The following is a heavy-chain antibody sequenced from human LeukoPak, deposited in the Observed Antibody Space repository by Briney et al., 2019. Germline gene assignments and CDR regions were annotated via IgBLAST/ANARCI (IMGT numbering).Heavy chain of an antibody. CDR3: ARGGDYDSSGYSNDY. CDR1: GGSISSYY. Sequence: SETLSLTCTVSGGSISSYYWSWIRQPAGKGLEWIGRIHTSGSTNYNPSLKSRVTMSVDTSKNQFSPKLSSVTAADTAVYYCARGGDYDSSGYSNDYWGQGTLVTVSS. J-gene: IGHJ4*02. V-gene: IGHV4-4*07. D-gene: IGHD3-22*01. CDR2: IHTSGST.